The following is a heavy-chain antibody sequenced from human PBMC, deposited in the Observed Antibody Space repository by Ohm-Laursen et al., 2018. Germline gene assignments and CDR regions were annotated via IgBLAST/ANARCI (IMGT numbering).Heavy chain of an antibody. CDR1: GFTFNDYA. CDR3: AKRGEAARHLDY. J-gene: IGHJ4*02. V-gene: IGHV3-43D*04. CDR2: INWNARIT. D-gene: IGHD6-6*01. Sequence: GSLRLSCSASGFTFNDYAMHWVRHVPGQGLERVSLINWNARITDYADSVKGRFIISRDHSKNTLYLQMNNLRVEDTALYYCAKRGEAARHLDYWGQGTLVTVSS.